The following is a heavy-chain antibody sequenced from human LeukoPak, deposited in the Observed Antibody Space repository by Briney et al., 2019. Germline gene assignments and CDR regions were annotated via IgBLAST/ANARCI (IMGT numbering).Heavy chain of an antibody. V-gene: IGHV3-23*01. Sequence: PGGSLRLSCAASGFIFSSYPMSWVRQAPGKGLEWVSAISGTAENTYYADSVKGRYSISRDNSRNTVHLQMNSLRPEDTALYYCANQRGGFWGQGTLVTVSS. CDR3: ANQRGGF. J-gene: IGHJ4*02. CDR2: ISGTAENT. CDR1: GFIFSSYP. D-gene: IGHD3-10*01.